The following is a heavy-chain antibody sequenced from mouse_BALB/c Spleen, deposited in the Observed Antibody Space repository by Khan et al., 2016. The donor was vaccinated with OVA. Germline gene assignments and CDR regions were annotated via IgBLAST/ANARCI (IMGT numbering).Heavy chain of an antibody. CDR3: ARSGSGSFGF. J-gene: IGHJ3*01. D-gene: IGHD2-2*01. Sequence: QVQLQQSGAELARPGASVKLSCKTSGYTFTDFYINWVKQRTGQGLEWIGDIYPGSANTYYNEKFKGKATLTVDKSSSTAYMQLSSLTSEDSAVXFCARSGSGSFGFWGQGTLVTVSA. V-gene: IGHV1-77*01. CDR2: IYPGSANT. CDR1: GYTFTDFY.